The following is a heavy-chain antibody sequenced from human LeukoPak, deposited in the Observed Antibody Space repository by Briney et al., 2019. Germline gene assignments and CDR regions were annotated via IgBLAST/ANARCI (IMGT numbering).Heavy chain of an antibody. CDR2: ISSSSRYI. CDR1: GFTFSSYS. CDR3: ARAGLDSGSYFTDY. J-gene: IGHJ4*02. D-gene: IGHD1-26*01. V-gene: IGHV3-21*01. Sequence: PGGSLRLSCAVSGFTFSSYSMNWVRQAPGKGLEWVSSISSSSRYIYYADSVKGRFTISRDNAKNSLYLQMNSLRAEDTAVYYCARAGLDSGSYFTDYWGQGTPVTVSS.